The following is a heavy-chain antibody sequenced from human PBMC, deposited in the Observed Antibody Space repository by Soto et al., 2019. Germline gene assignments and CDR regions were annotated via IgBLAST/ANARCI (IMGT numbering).Heavy chain of an antibody. CDR2: IIPIFGTA. D-gene: IGHD3-9*01. CDR1: GGTFSSYA. J-gene: IGHJ3*02. V-gene: IGHV1-69*06. CDR3: ARAYYDILTGYYRSGAFDI. Sequence: QVQLVQSVAEVKKPGSSVKVSCKASGGTFSSYAISWVRQAPGQGLEWMGGIIPIFGTANYAQKFQGRVTITADKSTSTAYMELSSLRSEDTAVYYCARAYYDILTGYYRSGAFDIWGQGTMVTVSS.